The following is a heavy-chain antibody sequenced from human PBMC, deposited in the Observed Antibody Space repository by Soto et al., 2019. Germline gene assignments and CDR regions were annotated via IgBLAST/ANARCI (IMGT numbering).Heavy chain of an antibody. CDR2: INHSGST. CDR1: GGSFSGYY. CDR3: ARPMIVVVITGHSYYYYGLDV. D-gene: IGHD3-22*01. Sequence: SETLSLTCAVYGGSFSGYYWSWIRQPPGKGLEWIGEINHSGSTNYNPSLKSRVTISVDTSKNQFSLKLSSVTAADTAVYYCARPMIVVVITGHSYYYYGLDVWGPGTSLTVSS. J-gene: IGHJ6*02. V-gene: IGHV4-34*01.